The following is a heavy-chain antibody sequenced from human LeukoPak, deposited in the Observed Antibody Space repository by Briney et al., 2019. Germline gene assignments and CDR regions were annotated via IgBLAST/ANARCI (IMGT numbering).Heavy chain of an antibody. CDR2: ISASGSYI. CDR1: GFTFSDYS. J-gene: IGHJ5*02. Sequence: GGSLRLSCEASGFTFSDYSMIWVRQAPGKGLESVASISASGSYIFYVDSVKGRFTISRDNAKNSLYLQMHSLRAEDTAVYYCSRGWAVHEPLGRGKVSWGQGTLVTVSS. V-gene: IGHV3-21*01. D-gene: IGHD1-14*01. CDR3: SRGWAVHEPLGRGKVS.